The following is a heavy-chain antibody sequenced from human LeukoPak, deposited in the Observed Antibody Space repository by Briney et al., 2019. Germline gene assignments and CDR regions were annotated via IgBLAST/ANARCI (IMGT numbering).Heavy chain of an antibody. V-gene: IGHV3-11*01. CDR1: GFSFSDYY. CDR2: ISSTGNSI. D-gene: IGHD5-18*01. J-gene: IGHJ4*02. Sequence: PGGSLRLSCAATGFSFSDYYMSWLRQAPGKGLEWVAYISSTGNSIFYADSVKGRFTISRDHAKNSLSLQLNSLRAEDTAVYYYAKGVIRYGYPFDLWGQGTLVTVSS. CDR3: AKGVIRYGYPFDL.